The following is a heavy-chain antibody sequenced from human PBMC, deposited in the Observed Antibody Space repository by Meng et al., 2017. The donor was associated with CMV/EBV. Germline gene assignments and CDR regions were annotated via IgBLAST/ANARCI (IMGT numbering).Heavy chain of an antibody. Sequence: QVPVPRWGAGMLKRSVTLSLTCAVFGGSVSGYYWSWIRPRPGKGLEWSGESNHSGSTKYNPPLMSRVFISVDKSKNHFSLKLSSVTAADTAVYYCARESRVRGDDWGQGTLVTVSS. D-gene: IGHD3-10*01. CDR3: ARESRVRGDD. V-gene: IGHV4-34*01. CDR1: GGSVSGYY. J-gene: IGHJ4*02. CDR2: SNHSGST.